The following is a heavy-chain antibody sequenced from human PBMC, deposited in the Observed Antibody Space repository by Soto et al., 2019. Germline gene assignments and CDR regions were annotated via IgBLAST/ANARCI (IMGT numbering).Heavy chain of an antibody. V-gene: IGHV4-39*01. D-gene: IGHD6-13*01. CDR2: IYYSGST. CDR1: GGSISSSSYY. Sequence: SETLSLTCTVSGGSISSSSYYWGWIRQPPGKGLEWIGSIYYSGSTYYNPSLKSRVTISVDTSKNQFSLKLSSVTAADTAVYYCARHGTWDSSSWDFDYWGQGTLVTVS. J-gene: IGHJ4*02. CDR3: ARHGTWDSSSWDFDY.